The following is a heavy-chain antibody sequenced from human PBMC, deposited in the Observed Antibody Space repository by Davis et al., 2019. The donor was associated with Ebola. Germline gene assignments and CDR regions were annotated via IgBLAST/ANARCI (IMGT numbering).Heavy chain of an antibody. Sequence: GESLKISCEASGFTFSMFGMHWVRQAPGKGLEWVTVISNDGSNEYYTDSVKGRFAISRDNSKKTLYLQMNSLRAEDTAVYYCAKQLFWFGEETTWGQGTLVAVSS. CDR1: GFTFSMFG. V-gene: IGHV3-30*18. CDR2: ISNDGSNE. D-gene: IGHD3-10*01. CDR3: AKQLFWFGEETT. J-gene: IGHJ5*02.